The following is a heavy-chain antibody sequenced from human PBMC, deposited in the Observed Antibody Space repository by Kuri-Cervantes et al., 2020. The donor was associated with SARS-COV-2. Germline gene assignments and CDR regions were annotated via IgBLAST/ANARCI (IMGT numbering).Heavy chain of an antibody. J-gene: IGHJ3*02. Sequence: GESLKISCAASGFTFSSYEMNWVRQALGKGLEWVSYISSSGSTIYYADSVKGRFTISRDNAKNSLYLQMNSLRAEDTAVYYYASQDIAVVPAANAFDIWGQGTMVTVSS. CDR3: ASQDIAVVPAANAFDI. V-gene: IGHV3-48*03. D-gene: IGHD2-2*01. CDR2: ISSSGSTI. CDR1: GFTFSSYE.